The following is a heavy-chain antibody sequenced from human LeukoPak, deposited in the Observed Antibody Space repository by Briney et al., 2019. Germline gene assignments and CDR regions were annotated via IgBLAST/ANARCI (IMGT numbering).Heavy chain of an antibody. CDR2: MSPNSGNT. CDR3: ASRSMYYDILTGYSGFDY. V-gene: IGHV1-8*01. J-gene: IGHJ4*02. Sequence: PGASVEVSCKASGYTFTSYDMNWVRQATGQGLEWMGCMSPNSGNTGYAQKVKGRVTMTRNTSISTAYMELSSLRSEDTAVYSCASRSMYYDILTGYSGFDYWGQGTLVTVPS. D-gene: IGHD3-9*01. CDR1: GYTFTSYD.